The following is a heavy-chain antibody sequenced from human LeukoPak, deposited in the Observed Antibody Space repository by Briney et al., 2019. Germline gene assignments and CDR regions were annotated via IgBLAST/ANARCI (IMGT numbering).Heavy chain of an antibody. CDR3: AKARRKDGYNFNAFAI. D-gene: IGHD5-24*01. V-gene: IGHV3-9*03. CDR2: ISWNSDSI. CDR1: GFTFSSYG. Sequence: PGGSLRLSCAASGFTFSSYGMHWVRQAPGKGLEWVSGISWNSDSIGYADSVKGRFTISRDNAKNSLYLQMSSLRAEDMAFYYCAKARRKDGYNFNAFAIWGQGAMVTVSS. J-gene: IGHJ3*02.